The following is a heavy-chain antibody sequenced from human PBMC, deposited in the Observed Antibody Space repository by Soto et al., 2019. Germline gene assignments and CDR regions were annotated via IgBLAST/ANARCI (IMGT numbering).Heavy chain of an antibody. Sequence: GGSLRLSCAASGFTFSSYAMSWVRQAPGKGLEWVSAISGSGGSTYYADSVKGRFTISRDNSKNTLYLQMNSLRAEDTAVYYCAKDPYCSSTSCYLVPDYWGQGTLVTVS. V-gene: IGHV3-23*01. CDR2: ISGSGGST. CDR3: AKDPYCSSTSCYLVPDY. CDR1: GFTFSSYA. J-gene: IGHJ4*02. D-gene: IGHD2-2*01.